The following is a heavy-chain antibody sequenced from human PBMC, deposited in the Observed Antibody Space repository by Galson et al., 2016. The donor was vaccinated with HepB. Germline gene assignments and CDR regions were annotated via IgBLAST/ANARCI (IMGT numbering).Heavy chain of an antibody. V-gene: IGHV3-23*01. CDR3: ANLGSGSLRWYFYGMEV. CDR2: ISGKGDST. CDR1: GFTFSNFA. J-gene: IGHJ6*04. D-gene: IGHD3-10*01. Sequence: SLRLSCAASGFTFSNFAMTWVRQAPGKGLEWISGISGKGDSTYYADSVKGRFTVSRDNSKNTLHLHMNSLRVDDTAVYYCANLGSGSLRWYFYGMEVWGKGTTVTVPS.